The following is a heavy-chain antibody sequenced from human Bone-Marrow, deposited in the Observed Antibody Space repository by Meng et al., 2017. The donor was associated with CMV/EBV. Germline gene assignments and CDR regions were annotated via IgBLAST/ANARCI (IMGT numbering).Heavy chain of an antibody. D-gene: IGHD2/OR15-2a*01. CDR2: IIPIVGIA. J-gene: IGHJ3*02. V-gene: IGHV1-69*02. CDR1: GDTFSLYT. CDR3: ARINIVGRTWYGVGDAFDI. Sequence: SVKVSCKASGDTFSLYTITWVRQAPGQGLEWVGRIIPIVGIANYAQRFQGRLMITADKSTRTAYMELSSLTCEDTAVYYCARINIVGRTWYGVGDAFDIWGQGKMVTVSS.